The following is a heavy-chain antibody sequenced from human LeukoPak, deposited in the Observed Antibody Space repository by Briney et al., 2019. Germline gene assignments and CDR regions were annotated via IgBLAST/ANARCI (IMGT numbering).Heavy chain of an antibody. CDR1: GGTFSSYT. CDR2: TIPILGIA. V-gene: IGHV1-69*02. J-gene: IGHJ5*02. Sequence: GAAVKVSCKASGGTFSSYTISWVRQAPGQGLEWMGRTIPILGIANYAQKFQGRVTITADKSTSTAYMELSSLRAEDTAVDYCAISSSSTSYSGWFDPWGQGTLVTVSS. D-gene: IGHD2-2*01. CDR3: AISSSSTSYSGWFDP.